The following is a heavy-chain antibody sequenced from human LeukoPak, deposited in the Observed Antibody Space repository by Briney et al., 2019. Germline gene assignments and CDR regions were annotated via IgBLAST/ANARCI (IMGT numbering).Heavy chain of an antibody. D-gene: IGHD2-8*01. Sequence: SETLSLTCAVYGGSFSGYYWTWIRQPPGNGLEWIGEITHSGSTNYNPSLKSRVTISVDTSKNQFSLKLSSVTAADTAVYYCARREYGMSFDPWGQGTLVTVSS. J-gene: IGHJ5*02. V-gene: IGHV4-34*01. CDR2: ITHSGST. CDR3: ARREYGMSFDP. CDR1: GGSFSGYY.